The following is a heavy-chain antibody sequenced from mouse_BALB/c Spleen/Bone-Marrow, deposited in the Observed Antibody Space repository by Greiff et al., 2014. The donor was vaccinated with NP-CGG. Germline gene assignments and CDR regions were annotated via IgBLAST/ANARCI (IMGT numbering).Heavy chain of an antibody. CDR2: INPDSSTI. CDR3: ARNGYYGWIAY. Sequence: EVNVVESGGGLVQPGRSLKLSCAASGFDFSRYWMTRVRQAPGKGLEWIGEINPDSSTINYTPSLKDKFIISRDNAKNTLYLQMSKVRSEDTALYYCARNGYYGWIAYWGQGTLVTVSA. J-gene: IGHJ3*01. V-gene: IGHV4-1*02. CDR1: GFDFSRYW. D-gene: IGHD2-3*01.